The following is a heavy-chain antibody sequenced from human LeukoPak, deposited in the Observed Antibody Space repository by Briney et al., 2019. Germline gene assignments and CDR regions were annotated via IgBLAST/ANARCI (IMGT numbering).Heavy chain of an antibody. D-gene: IGHD1-26*01. CDR1: GFTFDDYA. CDR3: ARVGARSFDY. J-gene: IGHJ4*02. V-gene: IGHV3-9*01. Sequence: SGGSLRLSCAASGFTFDDYAMHWVRQAPGKGLEWVSGISWNSGSIGYADSVKGRFTISRDNAKNSLYLQMNSLRAEDTAVYYCARVGARSFDYWGQGTLVTVSS. CDR2: ISWNSGSI.